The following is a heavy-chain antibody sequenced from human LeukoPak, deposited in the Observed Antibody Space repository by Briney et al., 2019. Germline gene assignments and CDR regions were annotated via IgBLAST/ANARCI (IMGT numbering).Heavy chain of an antibody. CDR2: IYYTGNT. Sequence: SETLSLTCSVSGGSTSDYYWNWIRQPAGQGLEWLGRIYYTGNTAYNPSLESRPTMSLDTAKNQFSLKVTSVTAADTAVYYCARGGTLFTYFDSWGQGTLVTVSS. CDR1: GGSTSDYY. D-gene: IGHD3-10*02. CDR3: ARGGTLFTYFDS. V-gene: IGHV4-4*07. J-gene: IGHJ4*02.